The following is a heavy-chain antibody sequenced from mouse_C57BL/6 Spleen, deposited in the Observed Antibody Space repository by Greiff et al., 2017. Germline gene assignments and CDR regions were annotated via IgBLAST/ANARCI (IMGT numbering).Heavy chain of an antibody. J-gene: IGHJ2*01. CDR3: ARLGPFDY. CDR2: IYPSDSET. CDR1: GYTFTSYC. V-gene: IGHV1-61*01. Sequence: VQLQQSGAELVRPGSSVKLSCKASGYTFTSYCMAWVKQRPGQGLEWIGNIYPSDSETHYNQKFKDKATLTVDKSSSTAYMQLSSLTSEDSAVYYSARLGPFDYGGQGTTLTVSS.